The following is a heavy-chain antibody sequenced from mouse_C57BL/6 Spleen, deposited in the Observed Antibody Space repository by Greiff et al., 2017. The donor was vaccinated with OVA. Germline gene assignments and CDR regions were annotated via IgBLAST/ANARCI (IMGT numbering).Heavy chain of an antibody. V-gene: IGHV1-19*01. CDR3: ARPLYYYGSKGYYAMDY. D-gene: IGHD1-1*01. Sequence: EVQLQQSGPVLVKPGASVKMSCKASGYTFTDYYMNWVKQSPGKSLEWIGVINPYNGGTSYNQKFKGKATLTVDKSSSTAYMELNSLTSEDSAVYYGARPLYYYGSKGYYAMDYWGQGTSVTVSS. CDR1: GYTFTDYY. J-gene: IGHJ4*01. CDR2: INPYNGGT.